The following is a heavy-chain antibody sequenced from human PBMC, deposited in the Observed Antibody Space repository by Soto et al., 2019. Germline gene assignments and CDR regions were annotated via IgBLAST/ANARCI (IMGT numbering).Heavy chain of an antibody. J-gene: IGHJ5*02. V-gene: IGHV4-31*03. CDR1: GGSISSGGYY. Sequence: SETLSLTCTVSGGSISSGGYYWSWIRQHPGKGLEWIGYIYYSGSTYYNPSLKSRVTISVDTSKNQFSLKLSSVTAADTAVYYCAGETLGYCTNGVCMNWFDPWGQGTLVTVSS. D-gene: IGHD2-8*01. CDR3: AGETLGYCTNGVCMNWFDP. CDR2: IYYSGST.